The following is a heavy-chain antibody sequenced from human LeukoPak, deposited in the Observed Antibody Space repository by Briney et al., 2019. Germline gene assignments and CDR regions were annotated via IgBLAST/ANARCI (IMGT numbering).Heavy chain of an antibody. CDR1: GASINGYF. CDR2: VSHTGAT. CDR3: ARDRRGSFYTFDL. Sequence: SETLSLTCSVSGASINGYFWNWVRQTPEKRLDWIGYVSHTGATTSNPTLKSRVSITIDTSKSQISLTMTSVTAADSALYYCARDRRGSFYTFDLWGPGTIVSVS. D-gene: IGHD1-26*01. V-gene: IGHV4-59*01. J-gene: IGHJ3*01.